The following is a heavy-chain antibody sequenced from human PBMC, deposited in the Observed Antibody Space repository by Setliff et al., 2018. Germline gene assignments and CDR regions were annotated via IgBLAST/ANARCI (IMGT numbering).Heavy chain of an antibody. CDR1: GYSISSGYY. V-gene: IGHV4-38-2*02. CDR3: ARVPYYYDADDY. Sequence: SETLSLTCTVSGYSISSGYYWGWIRQPPGKGLEWIGSIYHSGSTYYNPSLKSRVTISVDTSKNQFSLKLSSVTAADTAVYYCARVPYYYDADDYWGQGTLVTVSS. J-gene: IGHJ4*02. D-gene: IGHD3-22*01. CDR2: IYHSGST.